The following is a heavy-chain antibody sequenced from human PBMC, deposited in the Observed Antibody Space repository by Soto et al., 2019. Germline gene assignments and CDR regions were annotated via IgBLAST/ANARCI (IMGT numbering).Heavy chain of an antibody. V-gene: IGHV3-49*03. CDR3: TGEAYCGGDCYPGYYFDY. J-gene: IGHJ4*02. CDR1: GFTFGDYA. CDR2: IRSKAYGGTT. Sequence: GGSLRLSCTASGFTFGDYAMSWFRQAPGKGLEWVGFIRSKAYGGTTEYAASVKGRFTISRDDSKSIAYLQMNSLKTEDTAVYYCTGEAYCGGDCYPGYYFDYWGQGTLVTVS. D-gene: IGHD2-21*02.